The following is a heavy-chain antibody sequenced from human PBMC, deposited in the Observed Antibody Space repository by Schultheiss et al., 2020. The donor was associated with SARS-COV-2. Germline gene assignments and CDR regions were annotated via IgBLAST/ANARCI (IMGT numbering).Heavy chain of an antibody. CDR1: GFTFSSYA. D-gene: IGHD6-13*01. CDR3: ARGGSRNWFDP. Sequence: GGSLRLSCAASGFTFSSYAMHWVRQAPGKGLEWVSGISGSGFTYYADSVKGRFTISRDNAKSSLSLQMNSLRAEDTAVYYCARGGSRNWFDPWGQGTLVTVSS. J-gene: IGHJ5*02. V-gene: IGHV3-23*01. CDR2: ISGSGFT.